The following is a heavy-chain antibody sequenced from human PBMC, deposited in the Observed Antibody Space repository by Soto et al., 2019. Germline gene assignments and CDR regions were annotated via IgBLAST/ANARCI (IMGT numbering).Heavy chain of an antibody. J-gene: IGHJ6*02. CDR2: ISAYNGNT. Sequence: ASVKVSCKASGYTFTSYGISCVRQAPGQGLEWMGWISAYNGNTNYAQKLQGRVTMTTDTSTGTAYMELRSLRSDDTAVYYCARDDGSGYDYYYYYGMDVWGQGTTVTVSS. CDR1: GYTFTSYG. CDR3: ARDDGSGYDYYYYYGMDV. V-gene: IGHV1-18*04. D-gene: IGHD5-12*01.